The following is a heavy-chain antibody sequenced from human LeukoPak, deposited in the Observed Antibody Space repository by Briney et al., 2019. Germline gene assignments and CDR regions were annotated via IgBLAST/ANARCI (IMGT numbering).Heavy chain of an antibody. Sequence: SETLSLTCTVSGGSISSYYWSWIRQPPGKGLEWIGYIYYSGSTNYNPSLKSRVTISVDTSKNQFSLRLSSVTAADTAVYYCARWPYYDFWSGHPFFDFWGQGALVTVSS. CDR3: ARWPYYDFWSGHPFFDF. V-gene: IGHV4-59*08. CDR2: IYYSGST. J-gene: IGHJ4*02. D-gene: IGHD3-3*01. CDR1: GGSISSYY.